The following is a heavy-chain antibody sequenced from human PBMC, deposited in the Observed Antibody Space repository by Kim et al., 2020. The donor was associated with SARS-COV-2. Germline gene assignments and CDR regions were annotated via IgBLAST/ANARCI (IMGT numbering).Heavy chain of an antibody. Sequence: SETLSLTCSVSGGSFTSRVYYWGWIRQPPGKGLEYIGAVYYGGTTYYNPSLRGRVIISVDTSKNQFSLKVNSVTATDTAVYYCARYQSGTMFASWGRGTLVTVS. CDR2: VYYGGTT. CDR1: GGSFTSRVYY. J-gene: IGHJ4*02. D-gene: IGHD1-1*01. V-gene: IGHV4-39*01. CDR3: ARYQSGTMFAS.